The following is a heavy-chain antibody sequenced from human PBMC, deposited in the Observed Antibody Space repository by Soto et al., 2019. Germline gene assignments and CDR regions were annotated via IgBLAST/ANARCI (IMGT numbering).Heavy chain of an antibody. V-gene: IGHV3-33*01. Sequence: VQLVESGGGVVQPGRSLRLSCAASGFVYSTYAMHWVRLSPGKGLEWVALIWNDGTKKYYMDSVKGRFIISRDNSQNTLNLQMDSLRPEDTAVYCCVRGSPSQYSSNWLYWYFDLWGRGTQVSVSS. J-gene: IGHJ2*01. CDR1: GFVYSTYA. D-gene: IGHD6-13*01. CDR3: VRGSPSQYSSNWLYWYFDL. CDR2: IWNDGTKK.